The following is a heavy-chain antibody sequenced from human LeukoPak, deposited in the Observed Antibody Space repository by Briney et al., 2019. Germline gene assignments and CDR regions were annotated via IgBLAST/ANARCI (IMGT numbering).Heavy chain of an antibody. J-gene: IGHJ4*02. CDR1: GFTFSTYS. Sequence: GGSLRLSCAASGFTFSTYSTNWVRQAPGKGLEWVSYISSSSSTIYYADSVKGRFTISRDNAKNSLYLQMNSLRDEDTAVYYCARDRGLARRAGFDYWGQGTLVTVSS. CDR2: ISSSSSTI. CDR3: ARDRGLARRAGFDY. D-gene: IGHD3-10*01. V-gene: IGHV3-48*02.